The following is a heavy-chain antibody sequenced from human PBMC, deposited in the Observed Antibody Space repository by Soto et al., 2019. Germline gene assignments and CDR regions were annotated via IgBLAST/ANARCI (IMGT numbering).Heavy chain of an antibody. J-gene: IGHJ5*02. Sequence: LTCTVSGASINSVDYYWTWIRQPPGEGLEWIGYISYSGNTDYSPSLKSRVTISRDTSKNQFSVNLNSVTAADTALYYCVRALGSRFREWPRFDPWGQGILVTVSS. CDR1: GASINSVDYY. D-gene: IGHD3-3*01. CDR3: VRALGSRFREWPRFDP. V-gene: IGHV4-30-4*01. CDR2: ISYSGNT.